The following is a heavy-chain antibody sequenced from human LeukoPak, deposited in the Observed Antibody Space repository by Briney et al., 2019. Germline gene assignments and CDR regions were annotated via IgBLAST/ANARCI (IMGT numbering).Heavy chain of an antibody. CDR3: AELGITMIGGV. J-gene: IGHJ6*04. CDR1: GFTFSHYS. Sequence: PGGSLRLSCAASGFTFSHYSMNWVRQAPGKGLEWVSSISGSSSYIYYADSVKGRFTISRDNARNSLYLQMNSLRAEDTAVYYCAELGITMIGGVWGKGTTVTISS. D-gene: IGHD3-10*02. CDR2: ISGSSSYI. V-gene: IGHV3-21*01.